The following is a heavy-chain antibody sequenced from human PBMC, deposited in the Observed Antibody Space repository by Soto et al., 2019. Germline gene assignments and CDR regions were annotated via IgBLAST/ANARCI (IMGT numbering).Heavy chain of an antibody. J-gene: IGHJ4*02. Sequence: SETLSLTCAVSGGSITSGGFSWSWIRQPPGEDLEWIGNIFHSGRTYYKPSLRSRVTISVDISKKSFSLTLTSVTAADTAVYYCARSNNWYRFDTWGQGALVTVS. D-gene: IGHD6-13*01. CDR3: ARSNNWYRFDT. CDR2: IFHSGRT. CDR1: GGSITSGGFS. V-gene: IGHV4-30-2*01.